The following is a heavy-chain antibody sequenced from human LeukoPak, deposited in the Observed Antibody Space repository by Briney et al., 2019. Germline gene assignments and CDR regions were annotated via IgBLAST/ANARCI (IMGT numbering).Heavy chain of an antibody. D-gene: IGHD2-15*01. CDR3: VIDLGDYNDF. J-gene: IGHJ4*02. V-gene: IGHV3-74*01. CDR1: GITFSSYW. CDR2: INTQGTYT. Sequence: PGGSLRLSCAVSGITFSSYWMHWVRQDPGRGLQWVSRINTQGTYTNYADSVKGRFTISRDNAKNTLYLQMSSLRADDTAVYYCVIDLGDYNDFWGQGTLVSVSS.